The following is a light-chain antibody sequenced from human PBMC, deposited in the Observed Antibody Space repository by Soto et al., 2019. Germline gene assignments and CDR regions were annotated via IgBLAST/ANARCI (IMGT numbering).Light chain of an antibody. V-gene: IGKV3-20*01. CDR3: QQYGSSPWT. CDR2: GAS. J-gene: IGKJ1*01. Sequence: EIVLTQSPGTLSLSPGERATLSCRASQSVASNFLAWYKQKPGQAPRVLIHGASSRATGIPDRFSGSGSGTDFTLTISRLEPEDFAVYYCQQYGSSPWTFGQGTEVEIK. CDR1: QSVASNF.